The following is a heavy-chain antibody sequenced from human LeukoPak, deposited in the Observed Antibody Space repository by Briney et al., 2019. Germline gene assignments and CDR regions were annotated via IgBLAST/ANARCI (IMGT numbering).Heavy chain of an antibody. V-gene: IGHV4-61*02. CDR2: IYTSGST. J-gene: IGHJ3*02. Sequence: TSETLSLTCTVSGGSISSGSYYWSWIRQPAGKGLEWIGRIYTSGSTNYNPSLKSRVTISVDTSKNQFSLKLSSVTAADTAVYYCARGYCSSTSCYTAGAFDIWGQGTMVTVSS. CDR1: GGSISSGSYY. CDR3: ARGYCSSTSCYTAGAFDI. D-gene: IGHD2-2*02.